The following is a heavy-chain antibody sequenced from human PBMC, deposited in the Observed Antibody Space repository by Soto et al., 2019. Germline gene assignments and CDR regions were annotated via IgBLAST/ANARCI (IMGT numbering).Heavy chain of an antibody. CDR2: IHTSGAAI. CDR3: VRDRNWAFDY. J-gene: IGHJ4*02. V-gene: IGHV3-48*01. D-gene: IGHD7-27*01. CDR1: GFTFTSYS. Sequence: GGSLRLSCAASGFTFTSYSMNWVRQTPGKGLQWLSYIHTSGAAIDYADSVKGRFTISRDTAKNSLYLQLNSLRPEDTAVYYCVRDRNWAFDYWGPGTLVTVSS.